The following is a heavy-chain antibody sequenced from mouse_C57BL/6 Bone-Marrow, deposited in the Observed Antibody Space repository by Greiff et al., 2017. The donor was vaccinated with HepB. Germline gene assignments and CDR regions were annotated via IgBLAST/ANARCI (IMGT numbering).Heavy chain of an antibody. V-gene: IGHV1-64*01. D-gene: IGHD2-4*01. CDR1: GYTFTSYW. J-gene: IGHJ2*01. CDR3: ARRVYDYDVYYVDY. Sequence: VQLQQSGAELVKPGASVKLSCKASGYTFTSYWMHWVKQRPGQGLEWIGMIHPNSGSTNYNEKFKSKATLTVDKSSSTAYMQLSSLTSEDSAVYYCARRVYDYDVYYVDYGGQGTTLTVSS. CDR2: IHPNSGST.